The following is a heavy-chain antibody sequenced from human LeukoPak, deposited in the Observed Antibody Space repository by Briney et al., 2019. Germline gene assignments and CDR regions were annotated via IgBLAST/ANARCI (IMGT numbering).Heavy chain of an antibody. D-gene: IGHD2-8*02. J-gene: IGHJ4*02. CDR2: IFPSGGEI. CDR1: GFTFSTFA. Sequence: GGSLRLSCAASGFTFSTFAMIWVRQPPGKGLKWVSSIFPSGGEIHCADSVRGRFTISRDNSKSTLSLQMNSLRAEDTAIYYCATYRQVLLPFESWGQGTLVTVSS. V-gene: IGHV3-23*01. CDR3: ATYRQVLLPFES.